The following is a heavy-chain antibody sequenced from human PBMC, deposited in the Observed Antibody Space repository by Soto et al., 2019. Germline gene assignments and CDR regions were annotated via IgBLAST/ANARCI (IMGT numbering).Heavy chain of an antibody. V-gene: IGHV3-33*01. J-gene: IGHJ3*02. CDR3: ARERLYSYGFLQNRRRKNDAFDI. Sequence: GGSLRLSCAASGFTFSSYGMHWVRQAPGKGLEWVAVIWYDGSNKYYADSVKGRFTISRDNSKNTLYLQMNSLRAEDTAVYYCARERLYSYGFLQNRRRKNDAFDIWGQGTMVTVSS. CDR1: GFTFSSYG. CDR2: IWYDGSNK. D-gene: IGHD5-18*01.